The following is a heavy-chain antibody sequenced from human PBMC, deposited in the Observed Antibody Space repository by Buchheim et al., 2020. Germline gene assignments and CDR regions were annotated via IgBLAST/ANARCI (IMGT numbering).Heavy chain of an antibody. CDR1: GGSISSGGYY. Sequence: QVQLQESGPGLVKPSQTLSLTCTVSGGSISSGGYYWSWIRQHPGKGLEWIGYIYYSGSTYYNPSLKSRVTISVDTSKNQFSLKLGSVTAADTAVYYCARGGGWYDFWSGYPLGGRAYYFDYWGQGTL. CDR2: IYYSGST. D-gene: IGHD3-3*01. J-gene: IGHJ4*02. V-gene: IGHV4-31*03. CDR3: ARGGGWYDFWSGYPLGGRAYYFDY.